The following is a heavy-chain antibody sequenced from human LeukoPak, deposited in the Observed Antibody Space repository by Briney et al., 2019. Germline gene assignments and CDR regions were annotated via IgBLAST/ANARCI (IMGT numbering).Heavy chain of an antibody. J-gene: IGHJ4*02. V-gene: IGHV3-74*01. CDR3: VRDGGYYGPDS. CDR1: GFTFSGYW. Sequence: GGSLRLSCAASGFTFSGYWMHWVRQAPGKGLVWVSRINSDGSTTSYADSVMGRFTISRDNAKNTLYLQMNSLRAEDTAVYYCVRDGGYYGPDSWGQGALVSVSS. D-gene: IGHD3-10*01. CDR2: INSDGSTT.